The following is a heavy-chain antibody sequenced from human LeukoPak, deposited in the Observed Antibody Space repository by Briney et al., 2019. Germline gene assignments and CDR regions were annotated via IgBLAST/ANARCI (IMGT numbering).Heavy chain of an antibody. CDR2: INHSGST. V-gene: IGHV4-34*01. CDR1: GGSFSGYY. D-gene: IGHD6-19*01. J-gene: IGHJ4*02. Sequence: PSETLSLTCAVYGGSFSGYYWSWIRQPPGKGLEWIGEINHSGSTNYNPSLKSRVTISVDTSKNQFSLKLSSVTAADTAVYYCARHGPTRKQWLVGYYFDYWGQGTLVTVSS. CDR3: ARHGPTRKQWLVGYYFDY.